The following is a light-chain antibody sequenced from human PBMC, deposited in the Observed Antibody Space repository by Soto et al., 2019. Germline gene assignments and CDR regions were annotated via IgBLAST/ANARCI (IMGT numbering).Light chain of an antibody. J-gene: IGKJ1*01. Sequence: DIQMTQSPSSLSASVGDRVTITCRASQSISNSLNWYQQKPGKAPKLLIYAASSLESGVPSRFGGSGSGTDFTLTITSLQPEDFATYHSQQSYSTPWTFGQGTKVEFK. CDR2: AAS. CDR3: QQSYSTPWT. CDR1: QSISNS. V-gene: IGKV1-39*01.